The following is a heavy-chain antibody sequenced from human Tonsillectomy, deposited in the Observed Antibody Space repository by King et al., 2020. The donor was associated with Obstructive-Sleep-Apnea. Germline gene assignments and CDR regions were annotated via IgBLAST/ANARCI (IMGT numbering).Heavy chain of an antibody. CDR3: ARDRYPHYYGSGSFDY. Sequence: VQLVESGGGLVKPGGSLRLSCAASGFTFSDYFMSWIRQAPGKGLEWVSYINSRGDTIYYADSVRGRFTISRDNAQNSLYLKMNSLRAEDTAVYYCARDRYPHYYGSGSFDYWGQGTLVTVSS. CDR1: GFTFSDYF. J-gene: IGHJ4*02. D-gene: IGHD3-10*01. CDR2: INSRGDTI. V-gene: IGHV3-11*01.